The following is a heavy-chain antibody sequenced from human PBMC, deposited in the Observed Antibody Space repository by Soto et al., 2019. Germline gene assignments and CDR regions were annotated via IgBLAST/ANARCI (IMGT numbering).Heavy chain of an antibody. CDR1: GVSIINSHW. Sequence: QVQLQESGPGLVKPSETLSLTCAVSGVSIINSHWWSWVRQPPGKGLDWIGEIHHSGNTKYNPSLKSRVTISVDKPKNQFSRRLSSVTAADTAVYYCARDVGKYFDSTPAGQFDFWGQGTLVTVSS. CDR3: ARDVGKYFDSTPAGQFDF. CDR2: IHHSGNT. V-gene: IGHV4-4*02. J-gene: IGHJ4*02. D-gene: IGHD3-22*01.